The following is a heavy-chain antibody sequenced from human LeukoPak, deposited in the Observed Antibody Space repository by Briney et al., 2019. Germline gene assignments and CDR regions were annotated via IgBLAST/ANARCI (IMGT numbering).Heavy chain of an antibody. CDR2: ISGSGGST. CDR3: AKRSGGSWFDY. Sequence: GGSLRLSCAASGFTFSSYAMSWVRQAPGRGLEGVSAISGSGGSTYYADSEKGRFTISRDNSKNTLYLQMNSLRAEDTAVYYCAKRSGGSWFDYWGQGILVTVSS. J-gene: IGHJ4*02. D-gene: IGHD2-15*01. V-gene: IGHV3-23*01. CDR1: GFTFSSYA.